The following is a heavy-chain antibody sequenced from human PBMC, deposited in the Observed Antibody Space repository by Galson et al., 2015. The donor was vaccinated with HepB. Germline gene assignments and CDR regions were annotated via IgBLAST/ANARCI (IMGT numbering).Heavy chain of an antibody. Sequence: SLRLSCAASGLTFSNAWMSWVRQAPGKGLEWVGRIKSKTDGGTTDYAAPVKGRFTISRDDSKNTLYLQMNSLKTEDTAVYYCTTPHYDYVWGSSEYYYGMDVWGQGTTVTVSS. CDR1: GLTFSNAW. D-gene: IGHD3-16*01. CDR3: TTPHYDYVWGSSEYYYGMDV. J-gene: IGHJ6*02. CDR2: IKSKTDGGTT. V-gene: IGHV3-15*01.